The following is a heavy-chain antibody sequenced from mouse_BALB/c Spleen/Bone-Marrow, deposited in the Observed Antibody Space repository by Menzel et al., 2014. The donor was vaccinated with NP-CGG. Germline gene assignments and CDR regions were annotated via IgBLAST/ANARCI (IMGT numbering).Heavy chain of an antibody. J-gene: IGHJ4*01. Sequence: QVQLQQSGPELVRPGVSVKISYKGSGYTFTDYGMHWVKQSHAKSLEWIGLISLYSGNTNYNQKFKDKATMTVDKSSSTAYMELARLTTEDSAIYYCARGDYRYDETMGYWGQGTSVTVSS. CDR1: GYTFTDYG. CDR3: ARGDYRYDETMGY. CDR2: ISLYSGNT. D-gene: IGHD2-14*01. V-gene: IGHV1-67*01.